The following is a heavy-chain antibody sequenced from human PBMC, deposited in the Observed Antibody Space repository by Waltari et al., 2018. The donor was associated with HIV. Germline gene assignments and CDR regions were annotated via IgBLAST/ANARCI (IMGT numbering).Heavy chain of an antibody. D-gene: IGHD3-22*01. CDR3: ALRGLKVDSSVYGPDY. V-gene: IGHV1-2*02. Sequence: QVHLVQSGAEVKKPGASVKVSCKASGYTFTGYYLHWVRQVPGQGLEWMGWIHPNSGETKYAQKFQGRVTMTRDTSISTAYMELSRLRSDDAALYYCALRGLKVDSSVYGPDYWGQGTLVTVPS. CDR1: GYTFTGYY. CDR2: IHPNSGET. J-gene: IGHJ4*02.